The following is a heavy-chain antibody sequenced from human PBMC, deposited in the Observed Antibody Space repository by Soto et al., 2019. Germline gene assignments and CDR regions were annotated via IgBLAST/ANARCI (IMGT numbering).Heavy chain of an antibody. CDR2: IYTSGST. J-gene: IGHJ5*02. Sequence: SETLSLTCTVSGGSISGYYWTWIRQPAGKGLEWIGRIYTSGSTNYNPSLKSRVTMSVDTSKNQFSLKLSSVTAADTAVYYCARDLAVTTIWFDPWGQGTLVTVSS. CDR3: ARDLAVTTIWFDP. V-gene: IGHV4-4*07. D-gene: IGHD4-17*01. CDR1: GGSISGYY.